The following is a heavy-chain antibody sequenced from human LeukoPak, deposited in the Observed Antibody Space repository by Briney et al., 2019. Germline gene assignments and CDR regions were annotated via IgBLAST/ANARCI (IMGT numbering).Heavy chain of an antibody. Sequence: GGSLRLSCAASGFSFSAYWMTWVRQAPGTGLEWVANINPAGTETYYVDPVKGRLTISRDNAKNLLYLQMNSLRAEDTAVYYCARFGYVAAVDLWGQGTLVTVSS. CDR3: ARFGYVAAVDL. CDR2: INPAGTET. D-gene: IGHD2-15*01. V-gene: IGHV3-7*01. CDR1: GFSFSAYW. J-gene: IGHJ4*02.